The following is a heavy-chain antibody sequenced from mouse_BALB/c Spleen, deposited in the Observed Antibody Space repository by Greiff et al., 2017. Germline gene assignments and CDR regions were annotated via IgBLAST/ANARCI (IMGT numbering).Heavy chain of an antibody. CDR1: GFSLTGYG. V-gene: IGHV2-6-7*01. D-gene: IGHD1-1*01. J-gene: IGHJ4*01. CDR3: ARYGSSYDAMDY. CDR2: IWGDGST. Sequence: QVQLQQSGPGLVAPSQSLSITCTVSGFSLTGYGVNWVRQPPGKGLEWLGMIWGDGSTDYNSALKSRLSISKDNSKSQVFLKMNSLQTDDTARYYCARYGSSYDAMDYWGQGTSGTVSS.